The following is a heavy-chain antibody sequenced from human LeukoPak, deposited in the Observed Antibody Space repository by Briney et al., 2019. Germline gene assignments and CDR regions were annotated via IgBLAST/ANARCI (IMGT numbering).Heavy chain of an antibody. CDR2: INHSGST. D-gene: IGHD2-8*02. V-gene: IGHV4-34*01. CDR3: ARGVQDIVLWVPRPKSYYMDV. Sequence: SETLSLTCAVYGGSFSGDYWSWIRQPPGKGLEWIGEINHSGSTNYNPSLKSRVTISVDTSKNQFSLKLSSVTAADTAVYYCARGVQDIVLWVPRPKSYYMDVWGKGTTVTVSS. J-gene: IGHJ6*03. CDR1: GGSFSGDY.